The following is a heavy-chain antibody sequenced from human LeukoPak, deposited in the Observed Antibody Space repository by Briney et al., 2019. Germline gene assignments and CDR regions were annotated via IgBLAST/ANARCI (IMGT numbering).Heavy chain of an antibody. CDR2: ISGSSGST. CDR1: GFTFSSYA. CDR3: ARASVAGWYYFDY. V-gene: IGHV3-23*01. J-gene: IGHJ4*02. Sequence: GGSLRLSCAASGFTFSSYAMSWVRQAPGKGLEWVSGISGSSGSTYNADSVKGRFTISRDNSKNTLYLQVNSLRAEDTAVYYCARASVAGWYYFDYWGQGTLVTVSS. D-gene: IGHD6-19*01.